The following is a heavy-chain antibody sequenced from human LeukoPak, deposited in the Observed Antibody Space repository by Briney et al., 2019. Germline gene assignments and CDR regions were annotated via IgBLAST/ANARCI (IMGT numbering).Heavy chain of an antibody. CDR3: ARAPYSNYVNLDY. Sequence: PGGSLRLSCTASRFTFGDYAISWGRQAPGKGLEWVGFIRSKAFGGTTEYAASVKGRFTISRDDSKSIAYLQMNNLKTEDTAVYYCARAPYSNYVNLDYWGQGTLVTVSS. V-gene: IGHV3-49*04. CDR2: IRSKAFGGTT. CDR1: RFTFGDYA. J-gene: IGHJ4*02. D-gene: IGHD4-11*01.